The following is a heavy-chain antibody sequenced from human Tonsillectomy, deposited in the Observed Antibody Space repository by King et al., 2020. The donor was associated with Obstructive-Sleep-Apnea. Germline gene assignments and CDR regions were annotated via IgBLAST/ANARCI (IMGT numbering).Heavy chain of an antibody. J-gene: IGHJ4*02. CDR2: IGTAGDP. D-gene: IGHD3-22*01. CDR1: GFTFSSYD. Sequence: VQLVESGGGLVQPGGSLRLSCAASGFTFSSYDMHWVRQATGKGLEWVSAIGTAGDPYYPGSVKGRFTISRENAKNSLYLQMNSLRAGDTAVYYCARGRYYYDSSGYYGSVAPPDYWGQGTLVTVSS. CDR3: ARGRYYYDSSGYYGSVAPPDY. V-gene: IGHV3-13*05.